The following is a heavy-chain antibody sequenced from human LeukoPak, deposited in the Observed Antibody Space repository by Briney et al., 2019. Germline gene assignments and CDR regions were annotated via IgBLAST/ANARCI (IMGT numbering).Heavy chain of an antibody. V-gene: IGHV3-23*01. CDR2: ISGSGGNT. CDR3: ARSYDSSGYYSRGDAFDI. D-gene: IGHD3-22*01. Sequence: PGGSLRLSCATSGFTFSSYAMSWVRQAPGKGLEWVSSISGSGGNTYYADSVKGRFTISRDNAKNSLYLQMNSLRAEDTAVYYCARSYDSSGYYSRGDAFDIWGQGTMVTVSS. CDR1: GFTFSSYA. J-gene: IGHJ3*02.